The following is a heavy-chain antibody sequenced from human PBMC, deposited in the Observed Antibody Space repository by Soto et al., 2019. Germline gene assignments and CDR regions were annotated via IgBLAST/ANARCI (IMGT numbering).Heavy chain of an antibody. D-gene: IGHD1-1*01. J-gene: IGHJ6*02. CDR1: GGSFNSYA. Sequence: QVQLVQSGAEVKKPGSSVKVSCKASGGSFNSYAISWVRQDPGQGREWLGGIIPIFSSANYVQKFQGRLTLTADEATLTAQIDLSSLTTDDTAAYYCAKTTGASDIIHGIDFWGQGTTVTVSS. CDR2: IIPIFSSA. V-gene: IGHV1-69*01. CDR3: AKTTGASDIIHGIDF.